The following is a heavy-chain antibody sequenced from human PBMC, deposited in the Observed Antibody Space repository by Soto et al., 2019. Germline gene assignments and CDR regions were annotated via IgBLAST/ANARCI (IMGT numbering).Heavy chain of an antibody. Sequence: SETLSLTCTVSDGSISSAGDYWSWIRHHPGKGLEWIGYIYYSGSTYYNPSLESRVTISVDTSKNQFSLRLNSVTAADTAVYYCALRRRAATGTGWFDPWGQGTLVTVSS. V-gene: IGHV4-31*03. D-gene: IGHD6-13*01. CDR2: IYYSGST. CDR1: DGSISSAGDY. CDR3: ALRRRAATGTGWFDP. J-gene: IGHJ5*02.